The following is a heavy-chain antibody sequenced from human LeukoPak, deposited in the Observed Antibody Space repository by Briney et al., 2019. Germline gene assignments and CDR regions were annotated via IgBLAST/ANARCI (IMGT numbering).Heavy chain of an antibody. Sequence: GGSLRLSCPASGFSFSAYAMHWVRQAPGRGLEWVSGIRSSDGSTYYADSVKGRFTISRDKSKNTLYLQMNSLRAEDTAIYYCAKDSGAAIDHFDYWGQGTLVTVSS. J-gene: IGHJ4*02. CDR3: AKDSGAAIDHFDY. V-gene: IGHV3-23*01. CDR1: GFSFSAYA. D-gene: IGHD3-9*01. CDR2: IRSSDGST.